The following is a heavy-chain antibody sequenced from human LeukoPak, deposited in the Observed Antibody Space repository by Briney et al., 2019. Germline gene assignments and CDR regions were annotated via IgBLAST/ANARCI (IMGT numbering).Heavy chain of an antibody. D-gene: IGHD3-9*01. Sequence: ASVKVSCKVSGYTLTELSMHWVRQAPGKGLEWMGGFDPEDGETIYAQKFQGRVTMTEDTSTDTAYMELSSLRSEDTAVYYCASESELRYFDWLPYYYYYYMDVWGKGTTVTVSS. CDR1: GYTLTELS. CDR3: ASESELRYFDWLPYYYYYYMDV. V-gene: IGHV1-24*01. J-gene: IGHJ6*03. CDR2: FDPEDGET.